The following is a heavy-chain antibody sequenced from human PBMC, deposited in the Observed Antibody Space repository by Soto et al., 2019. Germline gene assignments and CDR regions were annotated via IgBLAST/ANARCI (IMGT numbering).Heavy chain of an antibody. CDR1: GYTFTNFD. Sequence: GASVKVSCKTSGYTFTNFDVNWVRQAAGQGLEWMGWMSPNSENKGYAQKFQGRLSMTRDTSITTAYMELSSLTSEDTAVYYCATGFGSSWNTGGYNCFDFWGQGTLVTVSS. J-gene: IGHJ4*02. D-gene: IGHD6-13*01. V-gene: IGHV1-8*01. CDR2: MSPNSENK. CDR3: ATGFGSSWNTGGYNCFDF.